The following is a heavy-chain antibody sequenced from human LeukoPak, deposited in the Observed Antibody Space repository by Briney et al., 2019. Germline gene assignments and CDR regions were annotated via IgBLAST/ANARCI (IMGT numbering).Heavy chain of an antibody. V-gene: IGHV4-34*01. CDR1: GGSFSGYY. J-gene: IGHJ4*02. CDR2: INHSGGT. D-gene: IGHD4-17*01. Sequence: PSETLSLTCAVYGGSFSGYYWSWIRQPPGKGLEWIGEINHSGGTNYNPSLKSRVTISVDTSKNQFSLKLNSVTAADTAVYYCARGEYGDHRNWGQGTLVTVSS. CDR3: ARGEYGDHRN.